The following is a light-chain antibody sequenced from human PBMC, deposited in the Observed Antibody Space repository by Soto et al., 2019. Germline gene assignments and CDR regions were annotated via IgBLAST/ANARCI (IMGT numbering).Light chain of an antibody. CDR2: GAS. CDR1: QSVNSN. V-gene: IGKV3-15*01. J-gene: IGKJ4*01. Sequence: EIAMTQSPATLSVSPGERATLSCRASQSVNSNLAWYQQKPGQAPRLLIYGASTRATGSPARFSGSGSGTEFTVTISSLQSEDFAVYYCQQYNNWPLTFGGGTKVESK. CDR3: QQYNNWPLT.